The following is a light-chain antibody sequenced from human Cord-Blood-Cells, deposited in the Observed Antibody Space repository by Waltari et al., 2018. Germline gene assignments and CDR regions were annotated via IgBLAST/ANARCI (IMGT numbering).Light chain of an antibody. CDR1: NLGVKY. CDR3: QAWDSSTVV. J-gene: IGLJ2*01. Sequence: SYELTQPPSVSVSPGQTASTPCSGDNLGVKYACWYQQKPGQSPVLVIYQDSKRPSGIPERFSGSNSGNTATLTISGTQAMDEADYYCQAWDSSTVVFGGGTKLTVL. V-gene: IGLV3-1*01. CDR2: QDS.